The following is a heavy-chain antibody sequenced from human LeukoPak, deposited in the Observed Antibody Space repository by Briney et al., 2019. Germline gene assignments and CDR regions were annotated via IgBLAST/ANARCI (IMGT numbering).Heavy chain of an antibody. CDR3: AELGITMIGGV. D-gene: IGHD3-10*02. J-gene: IGHJ6*04. CDR1: GFRFSGYW. V-gene: IGHV3-7*01. CDR2: IKEDESEK. Sequence: GGSLRLSGAGSGFRFSGYWMRWVRRAPGKGLEWVANIKEDESEKDYVDSVKGRFTISRDNAKNSLYLQMNSLRAEDTAVYYCAELGITMIGGVWGKGTTVTISS.